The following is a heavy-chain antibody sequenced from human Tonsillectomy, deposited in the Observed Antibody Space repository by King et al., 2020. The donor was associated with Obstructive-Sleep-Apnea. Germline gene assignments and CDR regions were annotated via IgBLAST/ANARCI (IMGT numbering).Heavy chain of an antibody. CDR2: ISYYGSNK. Sequence: QLVQSGGGVVQPGRSLILSCAASGFTFSSYAIHWVRQAPGKGLEWVAVISYYGSNKYYADSVKGRLTSSRDNSKNTLYLQMNSLRAEDTAVYYCARDKVVRGVIESVLDYWGQGTLVTVSS. D-gene: IGHD3-10*01. J-gene: IGHJ4*02. CDR3: ARDKVVRGVIESVLDY. CDR1: GFTFSSYA. V-gene: IGHV3-30-3*01.